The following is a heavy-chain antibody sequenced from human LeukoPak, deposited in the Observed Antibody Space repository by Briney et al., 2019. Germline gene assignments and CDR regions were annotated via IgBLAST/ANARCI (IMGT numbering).Heavy chain of an antibody. CDR2: IFYSGST. V-gene: IGHV4-59*01. J-gene: IGHJ3*02. CDR3: ARGLPGYSGGDDAFDI. D-gene: IGHD6-19*01. Sequence: SETLSLTCTVSGGSITSYYWSWFRRPPGKGLEYIGYIFYSGSTNYSPSLKSRVTISLDTSKNQFSLMLSSVTAADTAVYYCARGLPGYSGGDDAFDIWGQGTVVIVS. CDR1: GGSITSYY.